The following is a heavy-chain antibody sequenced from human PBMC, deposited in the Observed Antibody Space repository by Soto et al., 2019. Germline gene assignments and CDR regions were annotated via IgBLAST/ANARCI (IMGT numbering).Heavy chain of an antibody. Sequence: PGGSLRLSCAASGFNVNSNYINWVRQAPGKGLEWVSVIYDGGSMYYADSVKGRFTISRDNSKNTVYLQMNSLRAEDTAMYYCAMKWELDFWGQGTQVTVSS. V-gene: IGHV3-53*01. D-gene: IGHD1-26*01. CDR3: AMKWELDF. CDR1: GFNVNSNY. J-gene: IGHJ4*02. CDR2: IYDGGSM.